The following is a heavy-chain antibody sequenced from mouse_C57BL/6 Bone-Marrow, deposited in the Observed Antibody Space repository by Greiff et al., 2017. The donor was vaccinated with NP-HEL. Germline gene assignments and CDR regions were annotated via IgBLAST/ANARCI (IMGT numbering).Heavy chain of an antibody. V-gene: IGHV1-15*01. Sequence: VQLQQSGAELVRPGASVTLSCKASGYTFTDYEMHWVKQTPVHGLEWIGAIDPETGCTAYNQKFKGKAILTADKSSSTAYMELRSLTSEDSAVYYCTRGLRDYWGQGTTLTVSS. CDR2: IDPETGCT. J-gene: IGHJ2*01. CDR3: TRGLRDY. D-gene: IGHD2-2*01. CDR1: GYTFTDYE.